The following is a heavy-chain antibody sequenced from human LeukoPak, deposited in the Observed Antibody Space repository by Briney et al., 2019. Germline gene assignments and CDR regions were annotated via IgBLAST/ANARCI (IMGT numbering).Heavy chain of an antibody. CDR2: IYYSGST. CDR3: ARGIRLSSIAARVPFFDY. CDR1: GGSISSSSYY. J-gene: IGHJ4*02. V-gene: IGHV4-39*07. Sequence: SETLSLTCTVSGGSISSSSYYWGWIRQPPGKGLEWIGSIYYSGSTYYNPSLKSRVTISVDTSKNQFSLKLSSVTAADTAVYYCARGIRLSSIAARVPFFDYWGQGTLVTVSS. D-gene: IGHD6-6*01.